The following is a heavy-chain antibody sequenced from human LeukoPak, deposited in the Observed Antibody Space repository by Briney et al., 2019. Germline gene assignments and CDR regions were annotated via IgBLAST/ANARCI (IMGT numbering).Heavy chain of an antibody. CDR3: ARNPHITMVRGVTQSPFDY. Sequence: VASVKVSCKASGYTFTSYYMHWVRQAPGQGLEWMGGIIPIFGTANYAQKFQGRVTITADKSTSTAYMERSSLRSEDTAVYYCARNPHITMVRGVTQSPFDYWGQGTLVTVSS. CDR2: IIPIFGTA. CDR1: GYTFTSYY. D-gene: IGHD3-10*01. J-gene: IGHJ4*02. V-gene: IGHV1-69*06.